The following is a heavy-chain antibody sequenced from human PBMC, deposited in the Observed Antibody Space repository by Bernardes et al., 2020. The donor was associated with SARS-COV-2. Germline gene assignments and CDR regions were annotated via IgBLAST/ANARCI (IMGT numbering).Heavy chain of an antibody. Sequence: GGSLRLSCAASGFTFSSYAMTWVRQAPGKGLEWVSTISGSGGSTNYADSVKGRLTISRDNSKNTLYLQMNRLRDEDTAVYNCAKASTGYNFPGNWFDPWGQGTLVTVSS. J-gene: IGHJ5*02. CDR3: AKASTGYNFPGNWFDP. D-gene: IGHD5-12*01. CDR2: ISGSGGST. V-gene: IGHV3-23*01. CDR1: GFTFSSYA.